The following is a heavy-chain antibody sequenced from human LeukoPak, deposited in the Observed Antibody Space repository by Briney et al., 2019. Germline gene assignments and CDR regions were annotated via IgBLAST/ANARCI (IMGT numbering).Heavy chain of an antibody. CDR3: AKETRSSSHDAFDI. J-gene: IGHJ3*02. V-gene: IGHV3-66*01. CDR2: IYSGGST. D-gene: IGHD6-6*01. Sequence: GGSLRLSCAASGFTVSSNYMSWVRQAPGKGLEWVSVIYSGGSTYYADSVKGRFTISRDNSKNTLYLQMNSLRAEDTAVYYCAKETRSSSHDAFDIWGQGTMVTVSS. CDR1: GFTVSSNY.